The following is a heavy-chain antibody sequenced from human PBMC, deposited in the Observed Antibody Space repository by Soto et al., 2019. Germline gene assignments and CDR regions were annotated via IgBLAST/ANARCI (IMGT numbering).Heavy chain of an antibody. V-gene: IGHV3-30*02. CDR1: GLSFTDYA. CDR2: MRYDGTTK. D-gene: IGHD2-21*02. Sequence: GGSLRLSCAASGLSFTDYAIHWVRQAPGQGLEWVAVMRYDGTTKYYADSVKGRFTIARDNSKNTLYLQMSSLRDEDTAVYYCSNSWTYCCDDCCIHYFNYWGQGTLVTVSS. CDR3: SNSWTYCCDDCCIHYFNY. J-gene: IGHJ4*02.